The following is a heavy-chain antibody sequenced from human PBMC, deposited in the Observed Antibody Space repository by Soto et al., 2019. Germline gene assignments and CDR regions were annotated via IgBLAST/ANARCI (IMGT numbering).Heavy chain of an antibody. D-gene: IGHD7-27*01. Sequence: GRSIRVSCAAWRYSCSTFWMSRVRQVPGKGLLWVSHMNTDGNVINYADSVKGRVTISTDNAKNTLYLQMNSLSAEDTAVYYCARDNWGSLEYWGPGTLATVSS. CDR3: ARDNWGSLEY. J-gene: IGHJ4*02. CDR2: MNTDGNVI. V-gene: IGHV3-74*01. CDR1: RYSCSTFW.